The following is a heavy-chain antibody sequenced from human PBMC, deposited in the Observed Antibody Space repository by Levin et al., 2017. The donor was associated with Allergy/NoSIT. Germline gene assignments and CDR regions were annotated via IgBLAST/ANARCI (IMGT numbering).Heavy chain of an antibody. D-gene: IGHD4-17*01. Sequence: GASVKVSCKASGYTFTSYSMHWVRQAPGQGLEWMGIIYPSGGGTSYAQKFQVRVTLTRDTSTSTVYMELSSLRSEDTAVYYCARTYGDYANYFDYWGQGTLVTVSS. J-gene: IGHJ4*02. CDR3: ARTYGDYANYFDY. V-gene: IGHV1-46*01. CDR2: IYPSGGGT. CDR1: GYTFTSYS.